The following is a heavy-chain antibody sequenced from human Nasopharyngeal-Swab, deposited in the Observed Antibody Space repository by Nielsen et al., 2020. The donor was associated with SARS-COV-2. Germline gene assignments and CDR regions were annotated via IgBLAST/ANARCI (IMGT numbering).Heavy chain of an antibody. CDR1: GDSISSYY. D-gene: IGHD3-3*01. CDR2: IYTSGST. J-gene: IGHJ6*02. Sequence: SGTLSLTCTVFGDSISSYYWSWIRQPAGKGLEWIGRIYTSGSTNYNPSLKSRVTMSVDTSKNQFSLKLSSVTAADTAVYYCARGSRFTIFGVVPDYYYGMDVWGQGTTVTVSS. CDR3: ARGSRFTIFGVVPDYYYGMDV. V-gene: IGHV4-4*07.